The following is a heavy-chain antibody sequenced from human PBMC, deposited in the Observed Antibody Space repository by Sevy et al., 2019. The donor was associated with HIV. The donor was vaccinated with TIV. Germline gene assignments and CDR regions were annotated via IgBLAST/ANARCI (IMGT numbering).Heavy chain of an antibody. CDR2: INPNSGGT. D-gene: IGHD3-10*01. CDR3: ARDVIWVDSVDWFDP. V-gene: IGHV1-2*02. J-gene: IGHJ5*02. CDR1: GYTFTGYY. Sequence: ASVKVSCKASGYTFTGYYMHWVRQAPGQGLEWMGWINPNSGGTNYAQKFQGRVTMTRDTSISTAYMELSRLRSDDTAVYYCARDVIWVDSVDWFDPWGQGTLVIVSS.